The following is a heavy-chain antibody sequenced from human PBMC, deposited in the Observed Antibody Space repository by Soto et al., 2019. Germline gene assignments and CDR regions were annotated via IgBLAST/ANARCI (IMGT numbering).Heavy chain of an antibody. CDR3: AKTGAWDLLGALDP. CDR1: GFTFDSYG. CDR2: ITGRGHST. Sequence: GGSLRLSCAASGFTFDSYGMSWVRQAPGKGLEWVSTITGRGHSTYYADSVMGRFTISRDNSKNTLDLQMSSLRDDDTAVYYWAKTGAWDLLGALDPWGQDTMVTVSS. J-gene: IGHJ5*02. D-gene: IGHD1-26*01. V-gene: IGHV3-23*01.